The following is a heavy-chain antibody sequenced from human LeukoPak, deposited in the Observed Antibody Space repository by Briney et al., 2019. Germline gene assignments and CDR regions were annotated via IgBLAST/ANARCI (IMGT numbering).Heavy chain of an antibody. CDR2: INWNGGST. V-gene: IGHV3-20*01. CDR1: GFTFDDYG. Sequence: GGSLRLSCAASGFTFDDYGMSWVRQAPGKGLEWVSGINWNGGSTGYADSVKGRFTSSRDNAKNSLYLQMNSLRAEDTALYHCARDYYGSGDYYFDYWGQGTLVTVSS. J-gene: IGHJ4*02. CDR3: ARDYYGSGDYYFDY. D-gene: IGHD3-10*01.